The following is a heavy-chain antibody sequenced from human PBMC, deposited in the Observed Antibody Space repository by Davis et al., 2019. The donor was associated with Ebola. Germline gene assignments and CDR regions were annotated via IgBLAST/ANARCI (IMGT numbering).Heavy chain of an antibody. J-gene: IGHJ3*02. CDR2: IKSKTDGGTT. Sequence: GESLKISCAASGFTFSNAWMSWVRQAPGKGLEWVGRIKSKTDGGTTDYAAPVKGRFTISRDDSKHTLYLQMNSLKTEDTAVYYCTTSGVRGYSYGYAFDIWGQGTMVTVSS. CDR1: GFTFSNAW. CDR3: TTSGVRGYSYGYAFDI. V-gene: IGHV3-15*01. D-gene: IGHD5-18*01.